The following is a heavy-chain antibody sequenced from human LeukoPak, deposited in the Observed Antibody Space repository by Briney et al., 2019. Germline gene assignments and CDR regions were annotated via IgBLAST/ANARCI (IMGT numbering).Heavy chain of an antibody. CDR1: GYTFTNYA. J-gene: IGHJ5*02. CDR3: ARGGTQISGVDL. D-gene: IGHD3-3*01. V-gene: IGHV1-8*03. Sequence: ASVKVSCKASGYTFTNYAMNWVRQATAQGLEWMGWINANSGNTAYAQKFTGRVIITMNTSISTAYLQMSSLRSEDTAVYYCARGGTQISGVDLWGQGTLVTVSS. CDR2: INANSGNT.